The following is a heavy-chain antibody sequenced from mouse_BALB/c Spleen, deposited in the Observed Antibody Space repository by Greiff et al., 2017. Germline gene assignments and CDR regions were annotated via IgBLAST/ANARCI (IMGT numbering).Heavy chain of an antibody. J-gene: IGHJ2*01. Sequence: VQRVESGPGLVAPSQSLSITCTVSGFSLTSYGVHWVRQPPGKGLEWLGVIWAGGSTNYNSALMSRLSISKDNSKSQVFLKMNSLQTDDTAMYYCARDYAYYFDYWGQGTTLTVSS. CDR2: IWAGGST. CDR3: ARDYAYYFDY. CDR1: GFSLTSYG. D-gene: IGHD1-1*01. V-gene: IGHV2-9*02.